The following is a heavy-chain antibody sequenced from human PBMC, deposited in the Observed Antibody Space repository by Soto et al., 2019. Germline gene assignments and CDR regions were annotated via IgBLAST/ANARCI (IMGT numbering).Heavy chain of an antibody. J-gene: IGHJ4*02. V-gene: IGHV3-53*04. CDR2: IYSGGST. D-gene: IGHD1-26*01. CDR3: AIGGDTVVTPESY. Sequence: EVQLVESGGGLVQPGGSLRLSCAASGFTVSSNYMSWVRQAPGKGLEWVSVIYSGGSTYYADSVKGRFTISRHNSKNTLYLQMNSLRAADTAVYDCAIGGDTVVTPESYWGQGTLVTVSS. CDR1: GFTVSSNY.